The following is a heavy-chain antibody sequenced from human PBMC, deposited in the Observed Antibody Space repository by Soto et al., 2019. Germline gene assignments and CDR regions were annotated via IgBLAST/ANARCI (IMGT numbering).Heavy chain of an antibody. D-gene: IGHD1-1*01. Sequence: QVQLVESGGGVVQPGRSLRLSCAASGFTFSSYGMHWVRQAPGKGLEWVAVISYDGNNKYYADSVKGRFTISRDNSKNTLYLQMNSLRAKDTAVYYCAKSVYNWNDGFFDYWGQGTLVTVSS. CDR3: AKSVYNWNDGFFDY. CDR1: GFTFSSYG. CDR2: ISYDGNNK. J-gene: IGHJ4*02. V-gene: IGHV3-30*18.